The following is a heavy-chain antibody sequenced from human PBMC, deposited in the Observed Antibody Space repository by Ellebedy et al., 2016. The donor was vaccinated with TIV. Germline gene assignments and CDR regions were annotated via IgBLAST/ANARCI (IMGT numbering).Heavy chain of an antibody. CDR3: ARQGEAPLDY. CDR1: GYNFTAYW. Sequence: GESLKISCKGSGYNFTAYWIGWVRQMPGKGLEWMGIIYPDDSDTRFGPSFQGQVTISADKSISTAYLQWSSLKASETAMYYCARQGEAPLDYWGQGTLVIVSS. CDR2: IYPDDSDT. V-gene: IGHV5-51*01. J-gene: IGHJ4*02.